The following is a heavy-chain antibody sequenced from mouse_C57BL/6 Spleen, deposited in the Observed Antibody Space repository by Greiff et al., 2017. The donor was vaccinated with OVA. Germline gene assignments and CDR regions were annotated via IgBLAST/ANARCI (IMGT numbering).Heavy chain of an antibody. V-gene: IGHV1-15*01. Sequence: VQLQQSGAELVRPGASVTLSCKASGYTFTDYEMHWVKQTPVHGLEWIGAIDPETGGTAYNQKFKGKAILTADKSSSTAYMELRSLTSEDSAVYYCTRGDYYGSSYAYWGQGTLVTVSA. J-gene: IGHJ3*01. CDR2: IDPETGGT. CDR3: TRGDYYGSSYAY. D-gene: IGHD1-1*01. CDR1: GYTFTDYE.